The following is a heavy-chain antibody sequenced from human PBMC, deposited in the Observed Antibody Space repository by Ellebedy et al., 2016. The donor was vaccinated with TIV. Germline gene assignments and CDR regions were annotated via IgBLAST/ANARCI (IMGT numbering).Heavy chain of an antibody. CDR2: IDSGGKT. Sequence: PGGSLRLSCEGFRFTVSSNFMTWVRQAPGKGLEWVSGIDSGGKTFYADSVKGRFTISRDNSKNTVFLQMNSLRPEDTAVYYCAAWLRFVDLVPFDPWGQGTLVTVSS. CDR3: AAWLRFVDLVPFDP. CDR1: RFTVSSNF. V-gene: IGHV3-66*01. J-gene: IGHJ5*02. D-gene: IGHD3-10*01.